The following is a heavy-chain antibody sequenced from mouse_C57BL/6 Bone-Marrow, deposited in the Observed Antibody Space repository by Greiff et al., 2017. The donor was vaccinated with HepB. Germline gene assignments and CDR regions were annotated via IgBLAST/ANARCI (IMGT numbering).Heavy chain of an antibody. CDR1: GYAFSSSW. V-gene: IGHV1-82*01. CDR2: IYPGDGDT. D-gene: IGHD1-1*01. CDR3: ARLLRGSFAY. J-gene: IGHJ3*01. Sequence: QVQLQQSGPELVKPGASVKISCKASGYAFSSSWMNWVKQRPGKGLEWIGRIYPGDGDTNYNGKFKGKATLTADESSSTAYMQLSSLTSEDSAVYFCARLLRGSFAYWGQGTLVTVSA.